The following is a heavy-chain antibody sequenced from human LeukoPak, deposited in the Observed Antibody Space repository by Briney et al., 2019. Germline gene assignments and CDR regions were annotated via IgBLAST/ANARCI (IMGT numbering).Heavy chain of an antibody. CDR2: ISSSGSTI. Sequence: GGSLRLSCAASGFTFSSYEMNWVRQAPGKGLEWVSYISSSGSTIYYADSVKGRFTISRDNAKNSLYLQMNSLRAEDMALYYCAKSTTVTSGYGAFDMWGQGTMVIVSS. J-gene: IGHJ3*02. V-gene: IGHV3-48*03. CDR1: GFTFSSYE. D-gene: IGHD4-17*01. CDR3: AKSTTVTSGYGAFDM.